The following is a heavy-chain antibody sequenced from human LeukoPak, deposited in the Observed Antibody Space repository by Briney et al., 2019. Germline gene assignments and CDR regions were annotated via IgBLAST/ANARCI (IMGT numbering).Heavy chain of an antibody. V-gene: IGHV3-9*01. Sequence: SLRLSCAASGFSFDVYAMHWVRQAPGKGLEWVSGISWNRGRIDYADSVKGRFTISRDNAQNSLYLQMNSLRPEDTALYYCAKSLYGDYVGYFDSWGQGTQVTVSS. CDR1: GFSFDVYA. D-gene: IGHD4-17*01. CDR2: ISWNRGRI. CDR3: AKSLYGDYVGYFDS. J-gene: IGHJ4*02.